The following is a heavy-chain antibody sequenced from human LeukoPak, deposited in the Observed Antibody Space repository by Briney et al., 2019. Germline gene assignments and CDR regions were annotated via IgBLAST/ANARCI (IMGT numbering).Heavy chain of an antibody. CDR3: ARDLRIVSGSYLDY. Sequence: GGSLRLSCAASGFTFSSYEMNWVRQAPGKGLEWVSYISSSGSTIYYADSVKGRFVSSRDNTKNSLYLQMNSLRAEDTAIYYCARDLRIVSGSYLDYWGQGTLVTVSS. CDR2: ISSSGSTI. CDR1: GFTFSSYE. D-gene: IGHD1-26*01. J-gene: IGHJ4*02. V-gene: IGHV3-48*03.